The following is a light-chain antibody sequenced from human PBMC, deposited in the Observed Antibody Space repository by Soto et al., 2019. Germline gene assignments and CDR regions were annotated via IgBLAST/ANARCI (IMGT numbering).Light chain of an antibody. J-gene: IGKJ1*01. CDR2: AAS. Sequence: DIQMTQSPSSLSASVEDRVIITCRASQSISNHLNWYQQKPGKAPKLLIFAASSLQSGVPSRFSGVGSGTDFTLTISSLQPEDFATYYCQQSYSNPPAFGQGTKVDIK. V-gene: IGKV1-39*01. CDR1: QSISNH. CDR3: QQSYSNPPA.